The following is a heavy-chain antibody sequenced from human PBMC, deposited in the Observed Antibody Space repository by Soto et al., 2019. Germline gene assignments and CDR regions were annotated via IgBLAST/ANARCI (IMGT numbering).Heavy chain of an antibody. CDR1: GGSISSGGYY. D-gene: IGHD3-22*01. CDR2: IYYSGST. CDR3: ARERHLKDYYDSSGTRPYYFDY. J-gene: IGHJ4*02. V-gene: IGHV4-31*03. Sequence: ASETLSLTCTVSGGSISSGGYYWSWIRQHPGKGLEWIGYIYYSGSTYYNPSLKSRVTISVDTSKNQFSLKLSSVTAADTAVYYCARERHLKDYYDSSGTRPYYFDYWGQGTLVTVSS.